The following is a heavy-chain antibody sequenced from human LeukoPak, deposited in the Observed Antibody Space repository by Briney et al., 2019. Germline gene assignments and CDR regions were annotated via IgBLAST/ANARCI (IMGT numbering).Heavy chain of an antibody. Sequence: GGSLRLSCVASANYWMHWVRQAPGKGVVWVSHINSDGSWTSYADSVKGRFTISKDNAKNTVYLQMNSLRAEDTAVYYCVSFYETYWGRGTLVTVSS. J-gene: IGHJ4*02. CDR3: VSFYETY. CDR2: INSDGSWT. V-gene: IGHV3-74*01. D-gene: IGHD2/OR15-2a*01. CDR1: ANYW.